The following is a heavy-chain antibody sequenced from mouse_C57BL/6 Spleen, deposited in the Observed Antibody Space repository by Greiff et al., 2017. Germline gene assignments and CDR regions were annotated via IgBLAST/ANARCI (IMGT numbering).Heavy chain of an antibody. D-gene: IGHD2-3*01. V-gene: IGHV14-4*01. CDR1: GFNIKDDY. J-gene: IGHJ3*01. CDR2: IDPENRDT. CDR3: TTDGYPFAY. Sequence: VQLQQSGAELVRPGASVKLSCTASGFNIKDDYMHWVKQRPEQGLEWIGWIDPENRDTEYASKFQGKATITADTSSNTAYLQLSSLASEDTAVYYCTTDGYPFAYWGQGTLVTVSA.